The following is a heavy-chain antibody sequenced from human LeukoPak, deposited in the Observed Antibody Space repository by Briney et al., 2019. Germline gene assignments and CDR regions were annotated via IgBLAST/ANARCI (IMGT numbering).Heavy chain of an antibody. J-gene: IGHJ4*02. V-gene: IGHV1-69*05. D-gene: IGHD3-22*01. CDR3: AVTYYYDSSGYYRSFDY. CDR1: VGTFRCYA. CDR2: IMPIFGTA. Sequence: SVTDSSKASVGTFRCYAISWVRQPPGQGLEWMGGIMPIFGTANYAQKFQGRVTITTDESTSTAYMELSSLRSEDTVVYYCAVTYYYDSSGYYRSFDYWGQGTLVTVSS.